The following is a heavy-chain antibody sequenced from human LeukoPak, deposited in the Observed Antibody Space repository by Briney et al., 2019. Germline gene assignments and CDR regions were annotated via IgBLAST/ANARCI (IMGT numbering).Heavy chain of an antibody. CDR2: ISGGAGST. CDR1: GFTFSSYA. CDR3: ATCRDSSSWYRRDLLNWFDP. J-gene: IGHJ5*02. V-gene: IGHV3-23*01. D-gene: IGHD6-13*01. Sequence: GGSLRLSCAASGFTFSSYAMSWVRQAPWKGLEWVSAISGGAGSTYHADSVKGRFTISRDNSENTLYLQMNSLRAEGTAVYYCATCRDSSSWYRRDLLNWFDPWGQGTLVTVSS.